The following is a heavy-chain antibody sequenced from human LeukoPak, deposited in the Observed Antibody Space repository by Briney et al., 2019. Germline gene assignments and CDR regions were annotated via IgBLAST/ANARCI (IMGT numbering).Heavy chain of an antibody. CDR3: TKRLSLRFDAFDI. V-gene: IGHV3-23*01. Sequence: GGSLRLSCAASGFTFSTYAMSWVRQAAGKGLEWVSLISGSGGGTYYAASVKGRFTISRDTSKNTLYLQMNSLRAEDTAVYYCTKRLSLRFDAFDIWGPGTMVTVSS. D-gene: IGHD3-16*01. J-gene: IGHJ3*02. CDR2: ISGSGGGT. CDR1: GFTFSTYA.